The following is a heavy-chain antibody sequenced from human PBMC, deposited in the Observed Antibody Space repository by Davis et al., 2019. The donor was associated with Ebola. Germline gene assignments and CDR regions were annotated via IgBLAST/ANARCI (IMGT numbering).Heavy chain of an antibody. D-gene: IGHD1-1*01. Sequence: GESLKISCAASGFTVSGNYMSWVRQAPGKGLEWVSVIYTAGSTYYADSVKERFTISRDNSKNTLYLQMNSLGGEDTAIYYCARGTYKDYYYAMDVWGQGTTVIVS. CDR2: IYTAGST. J-gene: IGHJ6*02. V-gene: IGHV3-66*02. CDR3: ARGTYKDYYYAMDV. CDR1: GFTVSGNY.